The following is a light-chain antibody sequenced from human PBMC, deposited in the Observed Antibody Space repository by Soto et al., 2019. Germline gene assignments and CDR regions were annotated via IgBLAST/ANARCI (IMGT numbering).Light chain of an antibody. CDR2: GAS. V-gene: IGKV3-20*01. J-gene: IGKJ1*01. CDR1: QSVSNY. Sequence: ESVLTQSPGTLSLSPGERDTISCRASQSVSNYLAWYQRKPGQAPRLLIYGASSRATGIPDRFSGSGSGTDFTLTISRLEPEDFAVYYCHQYDGSPQTFGHGTKVDIK. CDR3: HQYDGSPQT.